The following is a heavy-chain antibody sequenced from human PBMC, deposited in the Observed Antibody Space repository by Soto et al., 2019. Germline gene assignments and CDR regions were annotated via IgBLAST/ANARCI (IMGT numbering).Heavy chain of an antibody. CDR3: AREGNYDYVWGSYRSLFDY. CDR2: ISSSGSTI. CDR1: GFTFSSYE. D-gene: IGHD3-16*02. V-gene: IGHV3-48*03. Sequence: GGSLRLSCAASGFTFSSYEMNWVRQAPGKGLEWVSYISSSGSTIYYADSVKGRFTISRDNAKNSLYLQMNSLRAEDTAVYYCAREGNYDYVWGSYRSLFDYWGQGTLVTVSS. J-gene: IGHJ4*02.